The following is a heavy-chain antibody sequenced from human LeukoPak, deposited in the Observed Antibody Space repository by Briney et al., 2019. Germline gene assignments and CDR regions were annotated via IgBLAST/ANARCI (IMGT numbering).Heavy chain of an antibody. CDR1: GYSITSAYN. V-gene: IGHV4-38-2*02. CDR2: IYHSGST. CDR3: AREDCTKGVCYSDY. Sequence: SESLSLTCAVSGYSITSAYNWGWIRQPPGKGLEWIGSIYHSGSTYYNPSLKSRVTISVDTSKNQFSLKLSSVTATDTAVYYCAREDCTKGVCYSDYWGQGTLVTVSS. J-gene: IGHJ4*02. D-gene: IGHD2-8*01.